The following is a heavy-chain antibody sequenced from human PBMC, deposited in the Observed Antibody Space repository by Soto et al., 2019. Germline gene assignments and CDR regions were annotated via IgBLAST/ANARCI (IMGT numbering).Heavy chain of an antibody. J-gene: IGHJ4*02. Sequence: QLQLQESGSGLVKPLQTLSLTCAVSGGSISSGSYSWTWIRQPPGKGLEWIGYMYHSGSTYYNPSLKRRVTISVDRSTNQFSLKLSSVTAADTAVYFCARSPGGDYFDYWGQGTLVTVSS. V-gene: IGHV4-30-2*01. CDR3: ARSPGGDYFDY. CDR2: MYHSGST. CDR1: GGSISSGSYS. D-gene: IGHD1-1*01.